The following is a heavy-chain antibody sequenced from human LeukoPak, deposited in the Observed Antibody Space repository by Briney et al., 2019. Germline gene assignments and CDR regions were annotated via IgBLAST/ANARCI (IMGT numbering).Heavy chain of an antibody. CDR3: ARFIAAAAADWYFDL. V-gene: IGHV4-34*01. D-gene: IGHD6-13*01. Sequence: SETLSLTCAVYGGSFSGYYWSWIRQPPGKGLECIGEINHSGSTNYNPSLKSRVTISVDTSKNQFSLKLSSVTAADTAVYYCARFIAAAAADWYFDLWGRGTLVTVSS. CDR2: INHSGST. J-gene: IGHJ2*01. CDR1: GGSFSGYY.